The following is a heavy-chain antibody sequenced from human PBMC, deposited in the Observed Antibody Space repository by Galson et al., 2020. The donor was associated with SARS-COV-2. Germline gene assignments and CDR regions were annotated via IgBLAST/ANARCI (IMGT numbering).Heavy chain of an antibody. D-gene: IGHD1-26*01. Sequence: SETMSLTCTVSGASISSGGYYWNWIRQHPVKGLEWIGYIYFSGSTSYNPPLKSRVSISLDTSKNQFSLKLNSVTAADTAVYHCATSSGSYYGAFDYGGQGTVVAVSS. CDR3: ATSSGSYYGAFDY. CDR1: GASISSGGYY. CDR2: IYFSGST. J-gene: IGHJ4*02. V-gene: IGHV4-31*03.